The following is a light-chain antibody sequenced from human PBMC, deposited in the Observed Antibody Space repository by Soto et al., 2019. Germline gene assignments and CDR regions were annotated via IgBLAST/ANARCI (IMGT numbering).Light chain of an antibody. CDR3: QQYDSYSPRT. CDR2: DAS. J-gene: IGKJ1*01. Sequence: DIQMTQSPSTLSASVGDRVTIICRASQNINSWVAWYQQKPGKAPKALIYDASSLESGVPSRFSGSGSGTYFTLTISSLQPGDFATYYCQQYDSYSPRTFGRGTKVEIK. V-gene: IGKV1-5*02. CDR1: QNINSW.